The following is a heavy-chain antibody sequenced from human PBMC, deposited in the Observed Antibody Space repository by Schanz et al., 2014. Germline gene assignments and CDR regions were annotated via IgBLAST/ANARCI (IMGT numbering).Heavy chain of an antibody. CDR2: ISDSGTYT. Sequence: EVQLLESGGGLVQPGGSLRLSCAASGFGFSSYSMTWIRQAPGKGLEWLSYISDSGTYTNYADSVKGRFTISRDNAKNTLYLQMNSLRAEDTAVYYCARPALWFGDNCFDPWGQGTLVTVSS. J-gene: IGHJ5*02. V-gene: IGHV3-48*04. D-gene: IGHD3-10*01. CDR1: GFGFSSYS. CDR3: ARPALWFGDNCFDP.